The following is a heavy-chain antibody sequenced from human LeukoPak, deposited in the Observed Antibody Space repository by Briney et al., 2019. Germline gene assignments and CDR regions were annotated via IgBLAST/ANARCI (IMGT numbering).Heavy chain of an antibody. CDR1: GGSISSYY. CDR2: IYYSGMT. V-gene: IGHV4-59*01. J-gene: IGHJ4*02. CDR3: ARAPGFSSGRWDY. D-gene: IGHD3-22*01. Sequence: SETLSHTCTVSGGSISSYYGSCIRQPPGKRPEWIGYIYYSGMTNYNPSLKSRVTISVETSKNQFSLKLSSVTAADTAVYYCARAPGFSSGRWDYRGRGALVTVSS.